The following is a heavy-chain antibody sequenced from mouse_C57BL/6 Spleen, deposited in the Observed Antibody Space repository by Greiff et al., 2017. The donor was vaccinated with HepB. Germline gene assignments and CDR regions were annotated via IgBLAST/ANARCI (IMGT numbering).Heavy chain of an antibody. CDR1: GFTFSSYA. CDR2: ISDGGSYT. CDR3: AREKGLRLNSFDY. J-gene: IGHJ2*01. D-gene: IGHD2-4*01. V-gene: IGHV5-4*01. Sequence: EVHLVESGGGLVKPGGSLKLSCAASGFTFSSYAMSWVRQTPEKRLEWVATISDGGSYTYYPDNVKGRFTISRDNAKNNLYLQMSHLKSEDTAMYYCAREKGLRLNSFDYWGQGTTLTVSS.